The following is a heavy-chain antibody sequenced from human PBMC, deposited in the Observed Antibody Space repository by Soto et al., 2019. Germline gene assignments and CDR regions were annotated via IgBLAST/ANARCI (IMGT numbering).Heavy chain of an antibody. CDR3: ARDRSTTTVTPYYFDY. CDR2: ISSSSSYI. CDR1: GFTFSSYN. Sequence: EVQLVESGGGLVKPGGSLRLSCAASGFTFSSYNMNWVRQAPGKGLEWVSSISSSSSYIYYADSVKGRFTISRDNAKNSLDLQMNSLRAEDTAVYYCARDRSTTTVTPYYFDYWGQGTLVTVSS. V-gene: IGHV3-21*01. D-gene: IGHD4-17*01. J-gene: IGHJ4*02.